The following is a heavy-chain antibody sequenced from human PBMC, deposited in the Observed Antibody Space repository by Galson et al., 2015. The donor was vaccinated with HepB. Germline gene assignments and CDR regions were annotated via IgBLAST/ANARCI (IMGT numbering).Heavy chain of an antibody. CDR1: GDSVSSNSAA. CDR2: TYYRSKWYN. CDR3: ARGRNYDFWSAYPRYNWFDP. D-gene: IGHD3-3*01. J-gene: IGHJ5*02. Sequence: CAISGDSVSSNSAAWNWIRQSPSRGLEWLGRTYYRSKWYNDYAVSVKSRITINPDTSKNQFSLKLSSVTAADTAVYYCARGRNYDFWSAYPRYNWFDPWGQGTLVTVSS. V-gene: IGHV6-1*01.